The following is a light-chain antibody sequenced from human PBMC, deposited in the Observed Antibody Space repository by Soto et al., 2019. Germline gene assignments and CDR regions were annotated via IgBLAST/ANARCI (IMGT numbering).Light chain of an antibody. CDR1: QSISSW. CDR2: DAS. Sequence: DIQMTQSPSTLSASVGDRVTITCRASQSISSWLAWYQQKPGKDPKLLIYDASSLESGVPSRFSGSGSGTEFTLTIRSLQPDDFATYYCQQYNSYSGTFGQGTKVEIK. CDR3: QQYNSYSGT. J-gene: IGKJ1*01. V-gene: IGKV1-5*01.